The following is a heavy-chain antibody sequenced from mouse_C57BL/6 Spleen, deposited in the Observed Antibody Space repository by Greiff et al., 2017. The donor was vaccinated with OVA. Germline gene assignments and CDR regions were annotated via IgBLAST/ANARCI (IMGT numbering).Heavy chain of an antibody. D-gene: IGHD1-1*01. CDR1: GFSLTSYG. CDR3: AKEGIYGRGYFDV. V-gene: IGHV2-5*01. Sequence: QVQLQQSGPGLVQPSQSLSITCTVSGFSLTSYGVHWVRQSPGKGLEWLGVIWRGGSTDYNAAFMSRLSITKDNSKSQVFFKMNSLQADDTAIYYCAKEGIYGRGYFDVWGTGTTVTVSS. J-gene: IGHJ1*03. CDR2: IWRGGST.